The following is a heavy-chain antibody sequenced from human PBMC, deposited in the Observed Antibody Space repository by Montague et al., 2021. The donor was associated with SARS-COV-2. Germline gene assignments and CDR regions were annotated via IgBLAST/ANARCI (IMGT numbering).Heavy chain of an antibody. J-gene: IGHJ4*02. V-gene: IGHV4-34*01. CDR3: ARGSRQWLVRPPHYYYFDY. CDR1: GGSFSGYY. Sequence: SETLSLTCAVSGGSFSGYYWSWIRQPPGKGLEWIGEINHSGSTNYNPSLKSRVTISVDTSKNQFSLKLSSVTAAGTAVYYCARGSRQWLVRPPHYYYFDYWGQGTLVTVSS. D-gene: IGHD6-19*01. CDR2: INHSGST.